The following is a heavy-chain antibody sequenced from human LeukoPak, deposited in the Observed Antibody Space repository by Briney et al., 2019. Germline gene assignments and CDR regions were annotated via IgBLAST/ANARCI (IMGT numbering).Heavy chain of an antibody. D-gene: IGHD6-13*01. CDR1: GFTFSSYG. Sequence: GGSLRLSCAASGFTFSSYGMHWVRQAPGKGLEWVAFIGYDGTNKDHADSVKGRFTISRDNSKNTLYLQMNSLRPEVTAVYYCARGPIKTYSSSWYLEYYFDYWGQGTLVTVSS. J-gene: IGHJ4*02. V-gene: IGHV3-30*02. CDR2: IGYDGTNK. CDR3: ARGPIKTYSSSWYLEYYFDY.